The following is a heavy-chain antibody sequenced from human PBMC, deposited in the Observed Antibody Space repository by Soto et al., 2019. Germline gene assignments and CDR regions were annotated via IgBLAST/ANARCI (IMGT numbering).Heavy chain of an antibody. CDR1: GFTFRSYG. D-gene: IGHD2-21*01. Sequence: SLRLSCAASGFTFRSYGMHWVRQAPGKGLEWVAVISYDGSNKYYADSVKGRFTISRDNSKNTLYLQMNSLRAEDTAVYYCAREYGGAHYYYGMDVWGQGT. J-gene: IGHJ6*02. V-gene: IGHV3-30*03. CDR3: AREYGGAHYYYGMDV. CDR2: ISYDGSNK.